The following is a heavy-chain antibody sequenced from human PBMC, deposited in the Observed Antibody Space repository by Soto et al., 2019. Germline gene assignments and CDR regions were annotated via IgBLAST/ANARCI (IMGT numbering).Heavy chain of an antibody. CDR1: GFTFSSYG. D-gene: IGHD3-22*01. CDR2: ISYDGSNK. J-gene: IGHJ4*02. V-gene: IGHV3-30*18. Sequence: GGSLRLSCAASGFTFSSYGMHWVRQAPGKGLEWVAVISYDGSNKYYADSVKGRFTISRDNSKNTLYLQMNSLRAEDTAVYYCAKDGRRAYYDSSGYPYYFDYWGQGTLVTVSS. CDR3: AKDGRRAYYDSSGYPYYFDY.